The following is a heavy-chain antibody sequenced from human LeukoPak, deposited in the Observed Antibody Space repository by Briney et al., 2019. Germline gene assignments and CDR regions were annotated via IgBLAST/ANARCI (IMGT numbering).Heavy chain of an antibody. V-gene: IGHV1-18*01. CDR2: ISAYNGNT. CDR3: ARKLEGQFDY. Sequence: ASVKVSFKASDYTFTSYGISWVRQDPGQGLEWMGWISAYNGNTNYAQKLQGRVTMTTDTSTSTAYMELRSLRSDDTAVYHCARKLEGQFDYWGQGTLVTVSS. J-gene: IGHJ4*02. CDR1: DYTFTSYG. D-gene: IGHD1-1*01.